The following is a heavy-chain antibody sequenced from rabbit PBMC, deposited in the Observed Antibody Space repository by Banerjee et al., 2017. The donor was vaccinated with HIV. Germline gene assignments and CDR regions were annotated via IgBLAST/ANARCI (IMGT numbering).Heavy chain of an antibody. CDR1: GADFSSGYW. CDR3: ARSLGWGAGNL. D-gene: IGHD4-1*01. Sequence: QEQLEESGGDLVKPGASLTLTCTASGADFSSGYWICWVRQAPGKRPEWIACIYNGDGSTYYASWVNGRFSISRSTSLNTVTLQMTSLTAADTATYFCARSLGWGAGNLWGQGTLVTVS. CDR2: IYNGDGST. V-gene: IGHV1S47*01. J-gene: IGHJ4*01.